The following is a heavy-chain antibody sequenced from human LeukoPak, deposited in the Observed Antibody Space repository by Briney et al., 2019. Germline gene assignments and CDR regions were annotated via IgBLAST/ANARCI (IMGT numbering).Heavy chain of an antibody. CDR3: AKDANYYDSSAFFIPFDS. CDR2: ISGNGQKT. V-gene: IGHV3-23*01. Sequence: GGSLRLSCAASGFTFSSYAMSWVRQAPGKGLQWVSTISGNGQKTYYGDSVTGRFSVSRDNSNNILFLQMDSLRADDSALYYCAKDANYYDSSAFFIPFDSWGQGTLVTVSS. D-gene: IGHD3-22*01. J-gene: IGHJ4*02. CDR1: GFTFSSYA.